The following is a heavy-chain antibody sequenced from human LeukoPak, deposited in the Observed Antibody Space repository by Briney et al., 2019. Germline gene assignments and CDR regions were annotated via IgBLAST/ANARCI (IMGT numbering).Heavy chain of an antibody. D-gene: IGHD5-12*01. V-gene: IGHV4-59*08. CDR3: ARETSGWLQLRDY. J-gene: IGHJ4*02. CDR2: IYYSGST. Sequence: SETLSLTCTVSGGSISSYYWSWIRQPPGKGLEWIGYIYYSGSTNYNPSLKSRVTISVDTSKNQFSLKLSSVTAADTAVYYCARETSGWLQLRDYWGEGTLVTVSS. CDR1: GGSISSYY.